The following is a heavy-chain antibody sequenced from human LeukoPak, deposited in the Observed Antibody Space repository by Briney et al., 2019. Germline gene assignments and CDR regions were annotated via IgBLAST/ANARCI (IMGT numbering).Heavy chain of an antibody. V-gene: IGHV3-21*01. D-gene: IGHD5-18*01. J-gene: IGHJ3*02. CDR1: GFTFSTYS. Sequence: GGSLRLSCAASGFTFSTYSLNWVRQAPGKGLEWVSSISSSSNYIYYADSVKGRFTISRDNAKNSPYLQMNSLRAEDTAVYYCARDKVNTGLDAFDIWGQGTMVTVSS. CDR3: ARDKVNTGLDAFDI. CDR2: ISSSSNYI.